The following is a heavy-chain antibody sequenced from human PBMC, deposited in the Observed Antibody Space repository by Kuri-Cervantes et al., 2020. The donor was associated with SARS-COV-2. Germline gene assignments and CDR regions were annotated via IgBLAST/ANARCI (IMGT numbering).Heavy chain of an antibody. CDR2: IYYSGTT. J-gene: IGHJ3*02. CDR1: GASIRSYF. V-gene: IGHV4-59*12. CDR3: ARDPIPPDAFDI. D-gene: IGHD2-2*02. Sequence: SETLSLTCTVSGASIRSYFWSWIRQPPGKGLEWIGHIYYSGTTNYKSSLKSRVTISVDTSKNQFSLKLSSVTAADTAVYYCARDPIPPDAFDIWGQGTMVTVSS.